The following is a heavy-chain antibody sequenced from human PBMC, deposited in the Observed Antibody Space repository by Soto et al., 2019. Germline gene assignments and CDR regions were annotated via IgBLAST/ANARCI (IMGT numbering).Heavy chain of an antibody. Sequence: EVQLVESGGGLVKPGASLRLSCPASGFNFGAFSLSWVRQAPGKGLEWVSSIDPTSTEIHYADSVEGRFSVYRDSTKNSLYLQMISLRFEDTGVYYCARDYLTGDPREAFDSWGQGTLVTVSS. CDR3: ARDYLTGDPREAFDS. D-gene: IGHD7-27*01. CDR2: IDPTSTEI. V-gene: IGHV3-21*01. CDR1: GFNFGAFS. J-gene: IGHJ4*02.